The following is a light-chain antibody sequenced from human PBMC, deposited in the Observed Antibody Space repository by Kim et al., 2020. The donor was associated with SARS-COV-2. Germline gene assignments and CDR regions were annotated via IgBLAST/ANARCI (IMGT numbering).Light chain of an antibody. CDR1: TSNLGAGYD. J-gene: IGLJ3*02. V-gene: IGLV1-40*01. Sequence: QSVLTQPPSVSGAPGQRVTISCTGSTSNLGAGYDVHWYQLLPGTAPKLLIYDNVNRPSGVPDRFSGSKSGTSASLVITGLQAGDEADYYCQSYDRSLIGSVFGGGTQLTVL. CDR3: QSYDRSLIGSV. CDR2: DNV.